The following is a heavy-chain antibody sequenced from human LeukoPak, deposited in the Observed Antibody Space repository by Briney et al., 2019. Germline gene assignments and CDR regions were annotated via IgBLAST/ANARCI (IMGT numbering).Heavy chain of an antibody. V-gene: IGHV3-9*01. D-gene: IGHD4-23*01. CDR3: AKGLGGHYYYYYGMDV. Sequence: GGSLRLSCEASGFIFSSYAMHWVRQAPGKGLEWVSGISWNSGSIGYADSVKGRFTISRDNAKNSLYLQMNSLRAEDTALYYCAKGLGGHYYYYYGMDVWGQGTTVTVSS. CDR1: GFIFSSYA. J-gene: IGHJ6*02. CDR2: ISWNSGSI.